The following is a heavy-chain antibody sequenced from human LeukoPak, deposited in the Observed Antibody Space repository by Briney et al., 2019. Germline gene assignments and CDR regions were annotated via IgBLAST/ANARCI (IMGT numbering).Heavy chain of an antibody. D-gene: IGHD2-15*01. V-gene: IGHV3-23*05. J-gene: IGHJ4*02. CDR1: GFTFSAYA. CDR3: ARYPRGGRRDCCSGGIGVVY. Sequence: GGSLRLSCEASGFTFSAYAMTWVRQAPGKGLEWVSSIGSDNKPHYSESVKGRFAISRDNSKSMLFLQLNSLRAEDTALYYCARYPRGGRRDCCSGGIGVVYWGQGTLVTVSS. CDR2: IGSDNKP.